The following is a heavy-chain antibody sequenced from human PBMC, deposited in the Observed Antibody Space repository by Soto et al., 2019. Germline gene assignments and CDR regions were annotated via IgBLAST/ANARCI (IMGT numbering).Heavy chain of an antibody. Sequence: SETLSLTCAVCGGSFNDYYWSWIRQAPWKGLEWIGEINHSGNTNYNPSLKSRLTISVDTSENQFSLKLTSVTAADTAVDYCSRGYFYGSGLARQYYYLTDVWGQGTTVTVSS. CDR1: GGSFNDYY. D-gene: IGHD3-10*01. CDR3: SRGYFYGSGLARQYYYLTDV. CDR2: INHSGNT. J-gene: IGHJ6*02. V-gene: IGHV4-34*01.